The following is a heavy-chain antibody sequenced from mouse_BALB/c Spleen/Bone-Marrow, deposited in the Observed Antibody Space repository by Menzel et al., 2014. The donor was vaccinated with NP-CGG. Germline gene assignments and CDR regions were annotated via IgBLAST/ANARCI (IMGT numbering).Heavy chain of an antibody. CDR2: VHFSGIT. V-gene: IGHV5-6-5*01. J-gene: IGHJ3*01. CDR3: ARDATASGFTQLDI. D-gene: IGHD1-3*01. Sequence: LEESGGRLVTPGTPLTLTCTASGIDLNTYSMIWVRQVPGEGLEWIGTVHFSGITYYANWAKGRFTISXTSTTVDLKITSPTTEDTAAYFCARDATASGFTQLDIWGQGTLVTVS. CDR1: GIDLNTYS.